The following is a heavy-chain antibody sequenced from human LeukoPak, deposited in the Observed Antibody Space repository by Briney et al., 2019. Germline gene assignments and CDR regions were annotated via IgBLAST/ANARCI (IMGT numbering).Heavy chain of an antibody. CDR3: ARDRGCSGGSCYFS. D-gene: IGHD2-15*01. CDR1: GGTFSSYA. Sequence: GASVKVSCKASGGTFSSYAISWVRQAPGQGLEWMGRIIPILGIANYAQKFQGRVTITADKSTSTAYMELSSLRSEDTAVYYCARDRGCSGGSCYFSWGQGTLVTVSS. V-gene: IGHV1-69*04. J-gene: IGHJ4*02. CDR2: IIPILGIA.